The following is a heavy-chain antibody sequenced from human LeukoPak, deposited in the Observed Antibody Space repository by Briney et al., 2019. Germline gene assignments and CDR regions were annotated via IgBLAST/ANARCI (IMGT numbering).Heavy chain of an antibody. J-gene: IGHJ4*02. CDR2: IIPIFGTA. CDR3: ASQNQQYYDFWSGYYGRFDY. V-gene: IGHV1-69*05. CDR1: GGTFSSYA. D-gene: IGHD3-3*01. Sequence: ASVKVSCKASGGTFSSYAISWVRQAPGQGLEWMGGIIPIFGTANYAQKFQGRVTTTTDESTSTAYMELSSLRSEDTAVYYCASQNQQYYDFWSGYYGRFDYWGQGTLVTVSS.